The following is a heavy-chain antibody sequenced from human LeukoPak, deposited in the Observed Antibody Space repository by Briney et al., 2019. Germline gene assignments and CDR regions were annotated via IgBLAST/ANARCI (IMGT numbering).Heavy chain of an antibody. J-gene: IGHJ6*04. CDR1: GFTFSSYE. V-gene: IGHV3-48*03. D-gene: IGHD2-15*01. CDR2: ISSTGNTV. CDR3: TKETPQMDV. Sequence: PGGSLRLSCAASGFTFSSYEMNWVRQAPGQGLEWVAYISSTGNTVHYAGSVKGRFTISRDNAKNSLYLQMNRLSAEDTAVYYCTKETPQMDVWGKGTTVIVSS.